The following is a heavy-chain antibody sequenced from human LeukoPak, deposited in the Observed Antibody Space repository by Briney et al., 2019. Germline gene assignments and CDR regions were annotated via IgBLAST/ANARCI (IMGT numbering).Heavy chain of an antibody. D-gene: IGHD6-13*01. CDR2: ISISSTDYI. Sequence: GGSLRLSCGASGFTFSTFSMTWVRQAPGKGLEWVSSISISSTDYIHYADSVRGRFTISSDNAKNSLYLQMNSLRAEDTAVYYCARVGKSSSWYFIDYWGQGTLVTVSS. CDR3: ARVGKSSSWYFIDY. CDR1: GFTFSTFS. J-gene: IGHJ4*02. V-gene: IGHV3-21*01.